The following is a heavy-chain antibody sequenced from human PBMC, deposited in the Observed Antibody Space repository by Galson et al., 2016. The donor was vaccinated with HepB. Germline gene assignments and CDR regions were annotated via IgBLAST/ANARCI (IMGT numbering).Heavy chain of an antibody. CDR3: AGSPSDFWNPPFRDYYYGFDV. Sequence: SVKVSCKASGGTFSSSAVSWVRQARGQGLEWMGGIIPIFGSTNYAQKFQGRVTISADESMGTVYMELTSLRSGDTALYFCAGSPSDFWNPPFRDYYYGFDVWGQGTPVIVSS. V-gene: IGHV1-69*13. CDR1: GGTFSSSA. CDR2: IIPIFGST. J-gene: IGHJ6*02. D-gene: IGHD3-3*01.